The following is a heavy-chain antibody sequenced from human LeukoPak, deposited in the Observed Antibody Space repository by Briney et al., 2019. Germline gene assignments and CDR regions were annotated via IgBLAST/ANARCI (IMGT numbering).Heavy chain of an antibody. CDR1: GYTFTTYD. CDR2: ISAYNGNT. J-gene: IGHJ4*02. CDR3: AIRPYDFWSGYYRGFDY. V-gene: IGHV1-18*01. Sequence: ASVKVSCKASGYTFTTYDINWVRQAPGQGLEWMGWISAYNGNTNYAQKLQGRVTMTTDTSTSTAYMKLRSLRSDDTAVYYCAIRPYDFWSGYYRGFDYWGQGTLVTVSS. D-gene: IGHD3-3*01.